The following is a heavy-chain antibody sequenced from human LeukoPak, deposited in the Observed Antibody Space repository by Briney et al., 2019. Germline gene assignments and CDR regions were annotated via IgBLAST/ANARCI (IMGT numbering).Heavy chain of an antibody. CDR1: GFTFDDYA. J-gene: IGHJ4*02. CDR3: AKDGHYYDSSGYYGFQFDY. V-gene: IGHV3-9*01. D-gene: IGHD3-22*01. CDR2: ISWNSGSI. Sequence: AGRSLRLSCAASGFTFDDYATHWVRQAPGKGLEWVSGISWNSGSIGYADSVKGRFTISRDNAKNSLYLQMNSLRAEDTALYYCAKDGHYYDSSGYYGFQFDYWGQGTLVTVSS.